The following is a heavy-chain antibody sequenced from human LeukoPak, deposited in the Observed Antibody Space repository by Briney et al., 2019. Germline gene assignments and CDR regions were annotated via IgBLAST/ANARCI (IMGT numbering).Heavy chain of an antibody. D-gene: IGHD2-21*02. V-gene: IGHV3-30-3*01. J-gene: IGHJ3*02. CDR1: GFTFSSYA. Sequence: GGSLRLSCAASGFTFSSYAMHWVRQAPGKGLEWVAVISYDGSNKYYADSVKGRFTISRDNSKNTLYLQMNSLRAEDTAVYYCAREGEVPEGPYCGGDCYKEHNDAFDIWGQGTMVTVSS. CDR3: AREGEVPEGPYCGGDCYKEHNDAFDI. CDR2: ISYDGSNK.